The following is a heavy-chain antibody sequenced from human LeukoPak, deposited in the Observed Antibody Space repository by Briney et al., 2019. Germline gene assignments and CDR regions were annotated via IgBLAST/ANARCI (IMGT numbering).Heavy chain of an antibody. J-gene: IGHJ4*02. D-gene: IGHD4-23*01. Sequence: GGSLRLSCAASGFTVSSNYMSWVRQAPGKGLEWVSVIYSGGTIYYADSVKGRFTISRDNSKNTLYLQMNSLRAEDTAVYYCGVNSDYWGQGTLVTVSS. CDR1: GFTVSSNY. CDR3: GVNSDY. V-gene: IGHV3-53*01. CDR2: IYSGGTI.